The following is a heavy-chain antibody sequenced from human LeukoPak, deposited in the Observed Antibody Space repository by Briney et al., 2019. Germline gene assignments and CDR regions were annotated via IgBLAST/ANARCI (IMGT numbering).Heavy chain of an antibody. V-gene: IGHV3-48*03. CDR3: ARISRYSAVPPLYYYYYGMDV. CDR2: ISSSGSTI. J-gene: IGHJ6*02. D-gene: IGHD5-12*01. CDR1: GFTFSSYE. Sequence: GGSLRLSCAASGFTFSSYEMNGVRQAPGKGLEWVSYISSSGSTIYYADSVKGRFTISRDNAKNSLYLQMNSLRAEDTAVYYCARISRYSAVPPLYYYYYGMDVWGQGTTVTVSS.